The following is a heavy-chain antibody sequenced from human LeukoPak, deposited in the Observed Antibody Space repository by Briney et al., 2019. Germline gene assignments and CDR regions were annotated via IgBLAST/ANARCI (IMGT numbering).Heavy chain of an antibody. CDR2: IYTSGRN. CDR1: GGSISSDISY. J-gene: IGHJ3*02. CDR3: ARGPGMATKEAFDI. Sequence: PSETLSFTCTVSGGSISSDISYWSWIRQPAGKGLEWIGRIYTSGRNNYHPSLKSRVTISVDTSNNQFSLKLSSVTAADTAVYYCARGPGMATKEAFDIWGQGTMVTVSS. V-gene: IGHV4-61*02. D-gene: IGHD5-24*01.